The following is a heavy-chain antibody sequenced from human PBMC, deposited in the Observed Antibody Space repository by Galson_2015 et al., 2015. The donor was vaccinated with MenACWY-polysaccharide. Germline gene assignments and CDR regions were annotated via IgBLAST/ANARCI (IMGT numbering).Heavy chain of an antibody. CDR2: IYYSGST. Sequence: ETLSLTCSVSGGSLTAYYWAWIRQPPGKGLEWIGCIYYSGSTKYSPSLNSRVTISVDTSNNQFSLKLSSVTAADTAVYYCARSPGGYSSWGQTDSSGHGSLVTVSS. CDR1: GGSLTAYY. CDR3: ARSPGGYSSWGQTDS. V-gene: IGHV4-59*01. D-gene: IGHD5-18*01. J-gene: IGHJ5*01.